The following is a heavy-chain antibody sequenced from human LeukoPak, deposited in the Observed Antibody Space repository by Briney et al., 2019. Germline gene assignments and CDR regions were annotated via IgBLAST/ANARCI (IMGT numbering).Heavy chain of an antibody. CDR3: AKGTGDMGYYFDR. D-gene: IGHD7-27*01. Sequence: GGSLRLPCAASGFTFSNYAMNWVRQAPGKGLEWVSGIRVNDETYYADSVKGRFTISRDNSENTLYLQMGGLRAEDTAVYYCAKGTGDMGYYFDRWGQGTLVTVSS. CDR2: IRVNDET. CDR1: GFTFSNYA. J-gene: IGHJ4*02. V-gene: IGHV3-23*01.